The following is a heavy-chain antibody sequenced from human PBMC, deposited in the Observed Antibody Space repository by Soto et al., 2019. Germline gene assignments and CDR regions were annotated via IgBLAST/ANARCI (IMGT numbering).Heavy chain of an antibody. J-gene: IGHJ4*02. CDR1: GYTLTELS. CDR3: ARAPYYYDSSGYPEPFDY. D-gene: IGHD3-22*01. CDR2: FDPEDGET. V-gene: IGHV1-24*01. Sequence: ASVKVSCKVSGYTLTELSMYWVRQAPGKGLEWMGGFDPEDGETIYAQKFQGRVTMTEDTSTDTAYMELSSLRSEDTAVYYCARAPYYYDSSGYPEPFDYWGQGTLVTVSS.